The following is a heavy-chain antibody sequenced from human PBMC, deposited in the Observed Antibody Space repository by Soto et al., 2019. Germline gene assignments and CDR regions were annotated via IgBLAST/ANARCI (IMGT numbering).Heavy chain of an antibody. J-gene: IGHJ6*02. Sequence: ASVKVSCKASGFTFTSYYMYWVRQAPGQGLEWMGIINPSGGSTSYAQKFQGRVTMTRDTSTSTVYMELSSLRSEDTAVYYCARGGIAARPTSLFYYGMDVWGQGTTVTVSS. CDR1: GFTFTSYY. V-gene: IGHV1-46*01. CDR3: ARGGIAARPTSLFYYGMDV. D-gene: IGHD6-6*01. CDR2: INPSGGST.